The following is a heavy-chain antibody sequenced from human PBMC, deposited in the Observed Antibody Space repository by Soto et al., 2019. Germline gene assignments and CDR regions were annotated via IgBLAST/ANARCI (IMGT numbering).Heavy chain of an antibody. V-gene: IGHV4-39*01. CDR2: IYYSGST. CDR3: ARHDIAAAGSRNLGPVDY. J-gene: IGHJ4*02. Sequence: QLQLQESGPGLVKPSETLSLTCTVSGGSISSSSYYWGWIRQPPGKGLEWIGSIYYSGSTYYHPSLWGRVTISGDTSKNQFSLKLSSVTAADSAVYYCARHDIAAAGSRNLGPVDYWGQGTLVTVSS. D-gene: IGHD6-13*01. CDR1: GGSISSSSYY.